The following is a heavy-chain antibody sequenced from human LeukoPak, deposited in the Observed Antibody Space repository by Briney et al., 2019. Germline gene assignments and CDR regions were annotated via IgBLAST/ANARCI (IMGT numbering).Heavy chain of an antibody. D-gene: IGHD2-15*01. CDR3: ASDYCSGGSCYSDYAFDI. V-gene: IGHV4-39*06. CDR1: CGSISSSNFY. CDR2: IYYSGST. Sequence: SETLSLTCTVSCGSISSSNFYWGWIRQPPGKGLEWIGSIYYSGSTYYNPSLKSRVTISVDTSKNQFPLKLRSVTAADTAVYYCASDYCSGGSCYSDYAFDIWGQGTMVTVSS. J-gene: IGHJ3*02.